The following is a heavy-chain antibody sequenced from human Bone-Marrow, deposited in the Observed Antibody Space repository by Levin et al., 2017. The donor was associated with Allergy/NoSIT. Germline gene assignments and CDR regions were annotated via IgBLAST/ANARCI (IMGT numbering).Heavy chain of an antibody. CDR3: AREGLYSGHDEVYYYYGMDV. V-gene: IGHV3-11*01. D-gene: IGHD5-12*01. Sequence: GGSLRLSCEGSGFIFSDYQMSWIRQAPGKGLEWVSHISGSGRSIYYADSLKGRFTISRDNAKNSLYLQMNSLRGEDTAVYYCAREGLYSGHDEVYYYYGMDVWGQGTTVTVSS. CDR1: GFIFSDYQ. CDR2: ISGSGRSI. J-gene: IGHJ6*02.